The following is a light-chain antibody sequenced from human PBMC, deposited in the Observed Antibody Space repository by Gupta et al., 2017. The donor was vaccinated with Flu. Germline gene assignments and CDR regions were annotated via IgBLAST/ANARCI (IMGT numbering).Light chain of an antibody. CDR1: QSLLHSNGYNY. Sequence: IGMAQSPPPLPVTPGEPVSISCRSSQSLLHSNGYNYLDWYLQKPGQSPQLLIYLGSNRASGVPDRFSGSGSGTDFTLKISRVEAEDVGVYYCMQALQTPPYSFGQGTKLEIK. V-gene: IGKV2-28*01. CDR2: LGS. CDR3: MQALQTPPYS. J-gene: IGKJ2*03.